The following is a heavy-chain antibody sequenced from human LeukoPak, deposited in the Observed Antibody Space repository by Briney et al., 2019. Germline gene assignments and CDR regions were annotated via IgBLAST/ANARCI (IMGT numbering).Heavy chain of an antibody. J-gene: IGHJ6*02. CDR2: INPNSGGT. CDR3: ARVIDDSSGYSDYYGMDV. V-gene: IGHV1-2*02. CDR1: GYTFTGYY. Sequence: GASVKVSCKASGYTFTGYYMHWVRQAPGQGLEWMGWINPNSGGTNYAQKFQGRVTMTRDTSISTAYMELSRLRSDDTAVYYRARVIDDSSGYSDYYGMDVWGQGTTVTVSS. D-gene: IGHD3-22*01.